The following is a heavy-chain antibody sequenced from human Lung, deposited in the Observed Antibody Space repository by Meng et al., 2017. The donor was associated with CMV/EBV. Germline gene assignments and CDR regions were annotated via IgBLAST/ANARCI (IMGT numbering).Heavy chain of an antibody. J-gene: IGHJ4*02. V-gene: IGHV3-7*01. CDR3: ARAYRAIDY. CDR1: GFTFSSYW. CDR2: IKQDGSEK. Sequence: GEXXKISCAASGFTFSSYWMSWVRQAPGKGLEWVANIKQDGSEKYYVDSVKGRFTISRDNAKNSLYVQMNSLRGEDTAVYYCARAYRAIDYWGQGTLVTGSS. D-gene: IGHD1-26*01.